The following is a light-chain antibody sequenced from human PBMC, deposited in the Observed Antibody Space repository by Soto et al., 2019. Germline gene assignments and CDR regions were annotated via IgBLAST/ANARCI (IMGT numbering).Light chain of an antibody. CDR1: QSVSSY. V-gene: IGKV3D-15*01. Sequence: EIVLTQSPATLSLSPGERATLSCRASQSVSSYLAWYQQKPGQAPRLLIYGASSRATGIPDRFSGSGSGTEFTLTISSLQSEDFAVYYCQQYNNWLPITFGQGTRLEIK. CDR2: GAS. CDR3: QQYNNWLPIT. J-gene: IGKJ5*01.